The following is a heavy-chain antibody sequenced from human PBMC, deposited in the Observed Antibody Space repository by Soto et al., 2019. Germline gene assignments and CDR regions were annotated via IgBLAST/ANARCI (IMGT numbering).Heavy chain of an antibody. CDR1: GFSLSTSGMC. J-gene: IGHJ3*02. CDR2: IDWDDDK. D-gene: IGHD3-9*01. Sequence: SGPTLVNPTQTLTLTCTFSGFSLSTSGMCVSWIRQPPGKALEWLARIDWDDDKYYSTSLKTRLTISKDTSKNQVVLTMTNMDPVDTATYYCARSNTYYDILTGPDAFDIWGQGTMVTVSS. CDR3: ARSNTYYDILTGPDAFDI. V-gene: IGHV2-70*11.